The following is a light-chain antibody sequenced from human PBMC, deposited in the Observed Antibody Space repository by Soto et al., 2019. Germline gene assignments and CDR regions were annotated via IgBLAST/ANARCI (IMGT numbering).Light chain of an antibody. CDR1: QSVSSSY. V-gene: IGKV3-20*01. Sequence: EIVLTQSPGTLSLSPGERATLSCRASQSVSSSYLAWYQQKPGQAPRLLIYGTSGRATGIPDRFSGSGSGTDFTLTISRLEPEDFAVYYCQQYGSSPIFNFGHGTKGDIK. J-gene: IGKJ3*01. CDR3: QQYGSSPIFN. CDR2: GTS.